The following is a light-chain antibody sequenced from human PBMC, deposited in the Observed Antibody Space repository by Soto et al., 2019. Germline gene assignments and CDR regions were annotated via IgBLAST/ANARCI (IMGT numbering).Light chain of an antibody. Sequence: EIVMTQSPATLSVSPGERATLSCRASQSVSSNLAWYQQKPGQAPRLLIYGASTRATGIPARFSGSGSGTEFTLTISSLQPEDFATYYCQQLNSYPPLTFGGGTKVEIK. CDR1: QSVSSN. V-gene: IGKV3-15*01. CDR2: GAS. CDR3: QQLNSYPPLT. J-gene: IGKJ4*01.